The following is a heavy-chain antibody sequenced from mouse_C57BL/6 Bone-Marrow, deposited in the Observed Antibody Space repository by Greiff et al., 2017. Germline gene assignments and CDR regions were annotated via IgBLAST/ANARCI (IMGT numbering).Heavy chain of an antibody. CDR2: IDPNSGGT. J-gene: IGHJ2*01. Sequence: VQLQQPGAELVQPVASVQLSCKASGYTFTSYWMHWVTQRPGRGLEWIGRIDPNSGGTKYNEKFKSKATLTVDKPSSTAYMQLSSLTSEDSAVYYCALGGSYDSNYGYFGYWCQVTTLTVSS. CDR1: GYTFTSYW. D-gene: IGHD2-5*01. CDR3: ALGGSYDSNYGYFGY. V-gene: IGHV1-72*01.